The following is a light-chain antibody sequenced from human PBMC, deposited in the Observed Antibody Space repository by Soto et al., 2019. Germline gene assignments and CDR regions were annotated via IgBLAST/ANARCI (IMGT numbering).Light chain of an antibody. J-gene: IGKJ5*01. CDR3: QQYHNWPPIT. V-gene: IGKV3-15*01. CDR2: AAS. Sequence: EIVMTQSPATLSVSPGERATLSCRASQSVRINLAWYQQKPGQAPRLLIYAASTRATGIPARFSGSGSETEFTLTISSLQSEDFAVYFCQQYHNWPPITFGQGTRLEIK. CDR1: QSVRIN.